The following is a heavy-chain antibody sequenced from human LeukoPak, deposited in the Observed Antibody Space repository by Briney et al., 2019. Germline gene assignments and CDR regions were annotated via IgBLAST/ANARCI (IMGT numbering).Heavy chain of an antibody. CDR3: ARDSSSWNGEYYYGMDV. CDR2: ISSSGSTI. J-gene: IGHJ6*02. Sequence: PGGSLRLSCAASGFTFSSSEMNWVRQAPGKGLEWVSYISSSGSTIYYADSVKGRFTISRDNAKNSLYLQMNSLRAEDTAVYYCARDSSSWNGEYYYGMDVWGQGTTVTVSS. CDR1: GFTFSSSE. D-gene: IGHD6-13*01. V-gene: IGHV3-48*03.